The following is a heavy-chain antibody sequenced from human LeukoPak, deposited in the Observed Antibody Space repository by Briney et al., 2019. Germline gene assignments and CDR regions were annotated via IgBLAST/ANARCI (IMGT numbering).Heavy chain of an antibody. V-gene: IGHV1-18*01. Sequence: ASVKVSCKASGYTISSYGIIWVRQAPGQGLEWMGWISAHNGDTNYAQRVRGRVTMTTDTSTSTAYMELGSLRSDDTAVYYGARENYYDSSGYNFDYWGQGTLVTVSS. CDR2: ISAHNGDT. CDR3: ARENYYDSSGYNFDY. CDR1: GYTISSYG. D-gene: IGHD3-22*01. J-gene: IGHJ4*02.